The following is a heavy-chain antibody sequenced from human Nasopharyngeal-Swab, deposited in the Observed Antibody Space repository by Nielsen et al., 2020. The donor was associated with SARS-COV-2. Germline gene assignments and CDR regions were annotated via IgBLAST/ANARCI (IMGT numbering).Heavy chain of an antibody. CDR2: IWYDGSKK. V-gene: IGHV3-30*02. CDR1: GFTFSSHG. D-gene: IGHD3-16*01. J-gene: IGHJ4*02. CDR3: ANERPYVGGNY. Sequence: GGSLRLSCAASGFTFSSHGMHWVRHAPGKGLEWVAVIWYDGSKKYYVESVKGRFTISRDNSKNTLYLQMNSLRAEDTAVYYCANERPYVGGNYWGQGTLVTVSS.